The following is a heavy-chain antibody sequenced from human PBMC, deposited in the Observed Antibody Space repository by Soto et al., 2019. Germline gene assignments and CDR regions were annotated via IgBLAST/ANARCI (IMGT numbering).Heavy chain of an antibody. CDR2: ISSSSSYI. CDR3: ASDCSGGSCYSELYYYYYGMDV. Sequence: GGSLRLSCAASGFTFSSYSMNWVRQAPGKGLEWVSSISSSSSYIYYADSVKGRFTTSRDNAKNSLYLQMNSLRAEDTAVYYCASDCSGGSCYSELYYYYYGMDVWGQGTTVTV. CDR1: GFTFSSYS. D-gene: IGHD2-15*01. J-gene: IGHJ6*02. V-gene: IGHV3-21*01.